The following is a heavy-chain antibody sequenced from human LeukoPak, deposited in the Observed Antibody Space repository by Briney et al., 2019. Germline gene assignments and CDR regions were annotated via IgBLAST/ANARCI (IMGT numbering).Heavy chain of an antibody. CDR1: GFTFSSYE. CDR2: ISSSSSTI. Sequence: PGGSLRLSCAASGFTFSSYEMNWVRQAPGKGLEWVSYISSSSSTIYYADSVKGRFTNTRDNAKNSLYLQMNGLRVEDTAVYYCARGLWFGELSRNWFDPWGQGTLVTVSS. CDR3: ARGLWFGELSRNWFDP. V-gene: IGHV3-48*03. J-gene: IGHJ5*02. D-gene: IGHD3-10*01.